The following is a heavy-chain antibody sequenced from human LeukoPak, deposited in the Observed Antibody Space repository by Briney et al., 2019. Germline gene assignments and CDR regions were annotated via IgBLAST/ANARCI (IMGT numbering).Heavy chain of an antibody. J-gene: IGHJ4*02. D-gene: IGHD3-3*01. CDR1: GGSISSGGYY. CDR3: ARTDFGRSFDY. CDR2: IYYSGST. V-gene: IGHV4-31*11. Sequence: SETLSLTCVVSGGSISSGGYYWSWIRQHPGKGLEWIGYIYYSGSTYYNPSLKSRVTISVDTSKNQFSLKLSSVTAADTAVYYCARTDFGRSFDYWGQGTLVTVSS.